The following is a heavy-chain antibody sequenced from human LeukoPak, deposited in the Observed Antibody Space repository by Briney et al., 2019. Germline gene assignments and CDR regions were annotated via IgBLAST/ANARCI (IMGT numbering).Heavy chain of an antibody. Sequence: PGGSLRLSCAASGFTFSSYSMNWVRQAPGKGLEWVSYISSSSSTIYYADSVKGQFTISRDNAKNSLYLQMNSLRAEDTAVYYCARDGDCSSTSCYTSSYYYYYMDVWGKGTTVTVSS. CDR2: ISSSSSTI. CDR1: GFTFSSYS. CDR3: ARDGDCSSTSCYTSSYYYYYMDV. V-gene: IGHV3-48*01. D-gene: IGHD2-2*02. J-gene: IGHJ6*03.